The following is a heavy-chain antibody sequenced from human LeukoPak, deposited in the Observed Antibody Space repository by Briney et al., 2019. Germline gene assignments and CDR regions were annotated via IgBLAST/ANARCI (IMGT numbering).Heavy chain of an antibody. CDR1: GFTFSSYG. CDR2: IRYDGSNK. CDR3: ARRQHPPTIIAAAGTGTLDY. Sequence: PGGSLRLSCAASGFTFSSYGMHWVRQAPGKGLEWVAFIRYDGSNKYYADSVKGRFTISRDNAKNSLYLQMNSLRAEDTAVYYCARRQHPPTIIAAAGTGTLDYWGQGTLVTVSS. V-gene: IGHV3-30*02. D-gene: IGHD6-13*01. J-gene: IGHJ4*02.